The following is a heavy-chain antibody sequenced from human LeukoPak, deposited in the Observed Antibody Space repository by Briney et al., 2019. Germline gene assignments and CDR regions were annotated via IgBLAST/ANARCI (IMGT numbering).Heavy chain of an antibody. J-gene: IGHJ6*04. D-gene: IGHD3-16*01. CDR2: IKQDGSET. CDR3: ANSQSKAYYDYVGGRYMGYYYNSMDV. Sequence: GGSLRLSCAASGFIFTTYWMTWVRQAPGQGLEWVANIKQDGSETYYVDSVKGRFTIFRDNTKNSLYLPMNSLRAEDTALYYCANSQSKAYYDYVGGRYMGYYYNSMDVCGKGTTFTASS. V-gene: IGHV3-7*03. CDR1: GFIFTTYW.